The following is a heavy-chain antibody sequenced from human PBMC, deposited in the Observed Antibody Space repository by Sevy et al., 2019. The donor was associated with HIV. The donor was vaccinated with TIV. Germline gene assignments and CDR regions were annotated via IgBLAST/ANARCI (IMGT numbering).Heavy chain of an antibody. CDR3: ARDLRYYDFWSGYPDY. Sequence: GGSLRLSCAASGFTFSDYYMSWIRQTPGKGLEWVSYISSSGSTIYYADSVKGRFTISRDNAKNSLYLQMNSLRAEDTAVYYCARDLRYYDFWSGYPDYWGQGTLVTVSS. V-gene: IGHV3-11*01. D-gene: IGHD3-3*01. CDR1: GFTFSDYY. J-gene: IGHJ4*02. CDR2: ISSSGSTI.